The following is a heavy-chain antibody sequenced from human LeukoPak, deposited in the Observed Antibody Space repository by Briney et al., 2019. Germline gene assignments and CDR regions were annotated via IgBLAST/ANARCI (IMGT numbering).Heavy chain of an antibody. J-gene: IGHJ5*02. Sequence: SETLSLTCTVSGGSLSSGDYYWSWIRHLPRKGLEWIGYIYYTGDTSYNPSLKSRVTLSVDTSKNQFSLRVSSVTAADTAVYYCARADYHYASRRSLGAWGQGTLVTVSS. CDR2: IYYTGDT. D-gene: IGHD3-10*01. CDR3: ARADYHYASRRSLGA. CDR1: GGSLSSGDYY. V-gene: IGHV4-30-4*01.